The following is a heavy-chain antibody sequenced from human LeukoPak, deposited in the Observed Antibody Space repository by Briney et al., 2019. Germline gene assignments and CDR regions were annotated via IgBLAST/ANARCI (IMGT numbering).Heavy chain of an antibody. CDR2: IWLDGSNI. V-gene: IGHV3-33*08. Sequence: GGSLRLSCAASGFTFSSYAMNWVRQAPGKGLEWVTSIWLDGSNIHYADSVKGRVIISRDNSKSALYLQMNSLRAEDTAIYYCARDSLPMAVTGPFDHWGQGALVTVSS. CDR3: ARDSLPMAVTGPFDH. CDR1: GFTFSSYA. D-gene: IGHD6-19*01. J-gene: IGHJ4*02.